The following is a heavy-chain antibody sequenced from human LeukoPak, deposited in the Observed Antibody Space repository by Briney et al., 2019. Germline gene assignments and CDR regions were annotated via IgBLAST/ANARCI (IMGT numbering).Heavy chain of an antibody. CDR2: IYTSGST. CDR1: GGSISSGSYY. J-gene: IGHJ4*02. D-gene: IGHD3-22*01. Sequence: SETLSLTCTVSGGSISSGSYYWSWIRQPAGKGLEWIGRIYTSGSTNYNPSLKSRVTISVDTSKNQFSLKLSSVTAADTAVYYCARERSEPGFYYYDSSGYALDYWGQGTLVTVSS. CDR3: ARERSEPGFYYYDSSGYALDY. V-gene: IGHV4-61*02.